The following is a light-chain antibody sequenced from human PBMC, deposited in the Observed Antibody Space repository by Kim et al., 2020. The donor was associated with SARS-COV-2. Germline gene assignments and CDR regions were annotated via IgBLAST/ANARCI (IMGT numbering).Light chain of an antibody. J-gene: IGKJ1*01. Sequence: EIVLTQSPGTLSLFPGERATLSCRASQTVSSNYLAWYQQKPGQAPRLLIYGASSRATGIPDRFSGSGSGTDFTLTISRLEPEDFAVYYCQQYGSSPPWTFGQGTKVDIK. CDR2: GAS. CDR3: QQYGSSPPWT. CDR1: QTVSSNY. V-gene: IGKV3-20*01.